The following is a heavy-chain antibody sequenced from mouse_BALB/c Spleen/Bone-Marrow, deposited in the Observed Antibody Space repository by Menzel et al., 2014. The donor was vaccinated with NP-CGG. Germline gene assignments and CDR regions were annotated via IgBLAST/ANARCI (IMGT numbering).Heavy chain of an antibody. D-gene: IGHD1-1*01. J-gene: IGHJ4*01. CDR1: GFSLTSYG. CDR3: ARGSYYEGAMDY. V-gene: IGHV2-9*02. Sequence: VQLQQSGPGLVAPSQSLSITCTVSGFSLTSYGVHWVRQPPGKVLEWLGVIWAGGSTNYNSALMSRLGISKDNSKSQVFLKMNSLQTDDTAMYYCARGSYYEGAMDYWGQGTSATVSS. CDR2: IWAGGST.